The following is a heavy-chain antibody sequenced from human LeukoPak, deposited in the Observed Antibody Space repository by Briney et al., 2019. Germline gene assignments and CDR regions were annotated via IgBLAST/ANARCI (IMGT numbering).Heavy chain of an antibody. V-gene: IGHV3-33*01. CDR2: IWYDGSEK. CDR1: GFTFSRYG. CDR3: ARGSGLVVRGDYFDY. D-gene: IGHD3-10*01. Sequence: PGRSLRLSCAASGFTFSRYGMHWVRQAPGKGLEWVAVIWYDGSEKYYVDSVKGRVTISRDNSKNTVYLQMNSLRVEDTAVYHCARGSGLVVRGDYFDYWGQGTLVTVSS. J-gene: IGHJ4*02.